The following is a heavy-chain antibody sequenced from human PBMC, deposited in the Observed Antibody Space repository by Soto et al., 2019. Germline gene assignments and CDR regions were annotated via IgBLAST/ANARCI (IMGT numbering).Heavy chain of an antibody. V-gene: IGHV3-30*18. J-gene: IGHJ4*02. CDR2: ISYDGSNK. CDR3: AKDKRWELHY. CDR1: GFTFSSYG. D-gene: IGHD1-26*01. Sequence: GGSLRLSCAASGFTFSSYGMHWVRQAPGKGLEWVAVISYDGSNKYYADSVKGRFTISRDNSKNTLYLQMNSLRAEDTAVYYCAKDKRWELHYWGQGTLVTVSS.